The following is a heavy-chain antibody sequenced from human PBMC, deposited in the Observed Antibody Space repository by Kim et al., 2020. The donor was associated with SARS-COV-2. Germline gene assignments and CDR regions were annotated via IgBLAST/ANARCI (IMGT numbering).Heavy chain of an antibody. CDR3: ARAGYYDSSGYSPSPDAF. Sequence: SETLSLTCAVYGGSFSGYYWSWIRQPPGKGLEWIGEINHSGSTNYNPSLKSRVTISVDTSKNQFSLKLSSVTAADTAVYYCARAGYYDSSGYSPSPDAF. D-gene: IGHD3-22*01. V-gene: IGHV4-34*01. CDR1: GGSFSGYY. J-gene: IGHJ3*01. CDR2: INHSGST.